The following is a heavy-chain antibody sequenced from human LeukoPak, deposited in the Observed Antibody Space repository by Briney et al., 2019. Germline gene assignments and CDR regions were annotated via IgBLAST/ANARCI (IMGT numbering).Heavy chain of an antibody. CDR2: IYASGST. V-gene: IGHV4-61*02. CDR3: ARDPGYTSGPYY. Sequence: PSETLSLTCTVSGVSISTSNFYWSWIRQPAGKGLEWIGRIYASGSTSYNPSLKSRVTLSVDTSKNQISLRLSSVTAADTAVYYCARDPGYTSGPYYWGQGTLVTVSS. D-gene: IGHD6-19*01. CDR1: GVSISTSNFY. J-gene: IGHJ4*02.